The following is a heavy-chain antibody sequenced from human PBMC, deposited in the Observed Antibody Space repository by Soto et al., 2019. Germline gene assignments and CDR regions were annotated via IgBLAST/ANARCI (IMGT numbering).Heavy chain of an antibody. Sequence: QVQLQESGPGLVKSSETLSLTCTVSGGSISSYYWSWIRQPPGKGLEWIGYVYNDGSTNYNPSLKSRVTLSVDTSKNQFSLKVNSVTAADTAVYYCARRIQYSHGLDVWGQGTTVTVSS. CDR2: VYNDGST. CDR3: ARRIQYSHGLDV. J-gene: IGHJ6*02. CDR1: GGSISSYY. D-gene: IGHD2-21*01. V-gene: IGHV4-59*08.